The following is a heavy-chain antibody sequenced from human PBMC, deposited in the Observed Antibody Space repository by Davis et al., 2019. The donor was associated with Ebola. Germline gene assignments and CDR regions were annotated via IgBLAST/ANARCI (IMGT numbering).Heavy chain of an antibody. CDR2: INPNSGGT. Sequence: ASVKVSCKASGYTFTSYYMHWVRQAPGQGLEWMGWINPNSGGTNYAQKFQGWVTMTRDTSISTAYMELSRLRSDDTAVYYCARGGYCSGGSCYIDWFDPWGQGTLVTVSS. V-gene: IGHV1-2*04. J-gene: IGHJ5*02. D-gene: IGHD2-15*01. CDR3: ARGGYCSGGSCYIDWFDP. CDR1: GYTFTSYY.